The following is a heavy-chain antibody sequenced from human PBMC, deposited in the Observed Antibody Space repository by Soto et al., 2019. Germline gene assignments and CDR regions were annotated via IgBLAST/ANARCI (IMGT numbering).Heavy chain of an antibody. Sequence: ASVKVYCKASGYTFTSYDINWVRQATGQGLEWMGWMNPNSGNTGYAQKFQGRVTMTRNASISTAYMELSSLRSEDTAVYYCVCDSSVYYSNVFASSVQGTMVTV. CDR1: GYTFTSYD. CDR2: MNPNSGNT. CDR3: VCDSSVYYSNVFAS. D-gene: IGHD3-22*01. V-gene: IGHV1-8*01. J-gene: IGHJ3*02.